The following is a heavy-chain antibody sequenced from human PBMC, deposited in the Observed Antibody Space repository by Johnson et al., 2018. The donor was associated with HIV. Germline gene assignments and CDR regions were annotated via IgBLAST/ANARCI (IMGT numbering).Heavy chain of an antibody. Sequence: QVLLVESGGGLVQPGGSLRLSCAASGFTFSDYYMTWIRQAPGQGLEWLSFISSSGDIIRYADSVKGRFTISRDQSKNTLYLQMNSLRDEDTAVYYCAKDVGNYWPDSFDIWGQGTMVTVSS. D-gene: IGHD3-22*01. CDR1: GFTFSDYY. CDR3: AKDVGNYWPDSFDI. V-gene: IGHV3-11*04. CDR2: ISSSGDII. J-gene: IGHJ3*02.